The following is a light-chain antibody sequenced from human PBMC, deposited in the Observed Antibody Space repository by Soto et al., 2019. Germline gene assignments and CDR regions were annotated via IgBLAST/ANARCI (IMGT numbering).Light chain of an antibody. V-gene: IGKV3-20*01. CDR1: QSVTNNY. CDR3: QHYDSLPLS. CDR2: GAS. Sequence: EIVLTQSPGTLSLSPGERATLSCRASQSVTNNYLAWYQQKPGQAPRLLIYGASNRATGIPDRFSGSGSGTDFTLTISRLEPEDSGTYYCQHYDSLPLSFGPGTKVHLK. J-gene: IGKJ3*01.